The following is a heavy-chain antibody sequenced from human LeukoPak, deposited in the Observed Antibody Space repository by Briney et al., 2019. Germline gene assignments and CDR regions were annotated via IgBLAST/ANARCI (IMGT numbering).Heavy chain of an antibody. Sequence: SQTLSLTCAISGDSVSSNSAAWNWLSQSPSRDLDWLGRTYYRSKWYNDYAVSVKSRITINPDTSKNQFSLQLNSVTPEDTAIYYCARGGGVTVAGNLGYWGQGTLVTVSS. V-gene: IGHV6-1*01. CDR1: GDSVSSNSAA. CDR3: ARGGGVTVAGNLGY. D-gene: IGHD6-19*01. J-gene: IGHJ4*02. CDR2: TYYRSKWYN.